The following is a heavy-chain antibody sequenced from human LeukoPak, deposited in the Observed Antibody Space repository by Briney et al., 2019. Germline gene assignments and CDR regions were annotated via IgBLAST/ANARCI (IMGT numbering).Heavy chain of an antibody. Sequence: GGSLRLSCAASGFAFSSYWMSWVRQAPGKGLEWVANIKGDGSDKYYLDSLKGRFTVSRDNAKNSLYLQVSSLRDDDTAVYYCARPFGSGTYYQFDLWGQGTLVTVSS. CDR1: GFAFSSYW. V-gene: IGHV3-7*04. J-gene: IGHJ4*02. CDR3: ARPFGSGTYYQFDL. CDR2: IKGDGSDK. D-gene: IGHD3-10*01.